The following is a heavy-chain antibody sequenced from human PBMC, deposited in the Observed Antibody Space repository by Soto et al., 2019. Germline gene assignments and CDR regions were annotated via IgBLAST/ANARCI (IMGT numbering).Heavy chain of an antibody. J-gene: IGHJ4*02. CDR2: ISAYNGNT. D-gene: IGHD2-15*01. CDR1: GYTFTSYG. Sequence: QVQLVQSGAEVKKPGASVKVACKASGYTFTSYGISWVRQAPGQGLEWMGWISAYNGNTNYAQKLQGRVTMTTDTSTSTAYMELRSLRSDDTAVYYCARSDCSGGSCFSYYFDYWGQGTLVTVSS. V-gene: IGHV1-18*01. CDR3: ARSDCSGGSCFSYYFDY.